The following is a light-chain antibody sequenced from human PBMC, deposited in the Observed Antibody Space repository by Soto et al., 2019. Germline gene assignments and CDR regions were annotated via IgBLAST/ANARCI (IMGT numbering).Light chain of an antibody. CDR2: RIS. J-gene: IGKJ1*01. CDR1: QTLGRNY. V-gene: IGKV3-20*01. CDR3: QQYDNFHQT. Sequence: ETVLTQSPGTLSMSPGETATLSCRASQTLGRNYLAWYQQKPGQAPRLLIHRISIRAAGISDRFSGSASGTDFTLTIRRLEPEDFAIYYCQQYDNFHQTFSQGTKVDIK.